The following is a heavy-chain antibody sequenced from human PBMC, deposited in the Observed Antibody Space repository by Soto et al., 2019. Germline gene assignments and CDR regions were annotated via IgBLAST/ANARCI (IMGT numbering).Heavy chain of an antibody. Sequence: QITLKESGPTLVKPTQTLTLTCTFSGFSLKTGGAGVCWIRQPPEKPLEWLAVIYWKEDKRYNPSLRSRLTITKDTPKNQVVLTITNMDPVDTATYYCAHRGYGDYPRDNWFDPWGQGTLVTVSS. CDR3: AHRGYGDYPRDNWFDP. D-gene: IGHD4-17*01. V-gene: IGHV2-5*01. CDR1: GFSLKTGGAG. J-gene: IGHJ5*02. CDR2: IYWKEDK.